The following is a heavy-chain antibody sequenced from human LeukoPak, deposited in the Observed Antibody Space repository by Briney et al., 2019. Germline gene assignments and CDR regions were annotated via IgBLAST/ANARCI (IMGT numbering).Heavy chain of an antibody. J-gene: IGHJ4*02. D-gene: IGHD2-8*01. Sequence: PSETLSLTCTVSGDSISSGGSYWSWIRQHPGKGLEWIAYIYFSGITYYNPSLKSRVTMSVDTSKNQFSLNLTSVTAADTAVYYCARDRSCINDVCHGDFDYWGQGTLVTVSS. V-gene: IGHV4-31*03. CDR3: ARDRSCINDVCHGDFDY. CDR1: GDSISSGGSY. CDR2: IYFSGIT.